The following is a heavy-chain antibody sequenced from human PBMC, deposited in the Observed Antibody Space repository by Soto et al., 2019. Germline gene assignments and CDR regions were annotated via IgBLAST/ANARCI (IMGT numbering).Heavy chain of an antibody. J-gene: IGHJ6*02. Sequence: VQLLESGGGLVQPGGSLSLSCAASGFTFSSYAMSWVRQAPGKGLEWISAISANGDTSYYADSVKGRFTISRDNSKNTLYLQMNSLRAEDTAVYYCAKRKGGYGFGDLDVWGQGTTVTVSS. D-gene: IGHD5-18*01. CDR1: GFTFSSYA. V-gene: IGHV3-23*01. CDR3: AKRKGGYGFGDLDV. CDR2: ISANGDTS.